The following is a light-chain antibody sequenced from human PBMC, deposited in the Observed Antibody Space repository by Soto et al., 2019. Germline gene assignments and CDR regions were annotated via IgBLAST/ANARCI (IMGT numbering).Light chain of an antibody. CDR1: HGISTY. Sequence: DIQMTQSPSSVSASVGDRVTITCRASHGISTYLGWYQQKPGKAPKSLIYSASSLQSGVPSKFSGVGSGTEFTLTITDMQPDDFATYYCQQYYRYPWTFGQGTKVDI. V-gene: IGKV1-16*02. CDR2: SAS. CDR3: QQYYRYPWT. J-gene: IGKJ1*01.